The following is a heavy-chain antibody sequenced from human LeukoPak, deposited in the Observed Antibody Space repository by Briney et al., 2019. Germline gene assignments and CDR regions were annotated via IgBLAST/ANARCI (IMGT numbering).Heavy chain of an antibody. CDR3: ARVTGYSSGWYVGY. Sequence: PSETLSLTCTVSGGSISSSSYYWGWIRQPPGKGLEWIGSIYYSGSTYYNPSLKSRVTISVDTSENQFSLKLSSVTAADTAVYYCARVTGYSSGWYVGYWGQGTLVTVSS. D-gene: IGHD6-19*01. J-gene: IGHJ4*02. CDR2: IYYSGST. V-gene: IGHV4-39*01. CDR1: GGSISSSSYY.